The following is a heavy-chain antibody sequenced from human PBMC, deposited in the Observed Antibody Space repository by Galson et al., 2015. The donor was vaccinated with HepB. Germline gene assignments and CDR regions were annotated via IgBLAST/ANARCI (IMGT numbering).Heavy chain of an antibody. V-gene: IGHV3-15*01. CDR1: GSTFAW. CDR3: VIDLSTTVIINSNFHS. D-gene: IGHD3-9*01. CDR2: IKSINDGGTT. Sequence: SLRLSCAASGSTFAWMSWVRQAPGQGLEWDGRIKSINDGGTTDYAPPVKGRFTISRDDSKSTLYLQMNSLKTEDTAVYYCVIDLSTTVIINSNFHSWGQGTLVTVSS. J-gene: IGHJ4*02.